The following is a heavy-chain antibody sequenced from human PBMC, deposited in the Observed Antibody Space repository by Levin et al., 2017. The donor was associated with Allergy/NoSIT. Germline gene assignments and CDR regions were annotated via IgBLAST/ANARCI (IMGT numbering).Heavy chain of an antibody. D-gene: IGHD6-13*01. J-gene: IGHJ4*02. CDR3: AKDRKVAAAQYYFDF. Sequence: GESLKISCAASGFTLSNYGIHWVRQAPGKGLEWVTVIASDGGDKKYADSVKGRFTISRDNSKNTLYLQMNSLRPEDTAVYYCAKDRKVAAAQYYFDFWGQGTLVTVSS. CDR1: GFTLSNYG. V-gene: IGHV3-30*18. CDR2: IASDGGDK.